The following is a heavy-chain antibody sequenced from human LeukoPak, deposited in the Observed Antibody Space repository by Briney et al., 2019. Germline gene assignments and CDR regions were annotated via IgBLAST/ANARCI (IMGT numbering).Heavy chain of an antibody. CDR3: ARGHYDFWSGYYNGIDY. CDR2: IDTNTGNP. CDR1: GYTFSSYA. J-gene: IGHJ4*02. D-gene: IGHD3-3*01. Sequence: GASVKVSCKASGYTFSSYAMHWVRQAPGQGLEWMGWIDTNTGNPTYAQGFTGRFVVSLDTSVSTSYLQISSLKAEDTAVYYCARGHYDFWSGYYNGIDYWGQGTLVTVSS. V-gene: IGHV7-4-1*02.